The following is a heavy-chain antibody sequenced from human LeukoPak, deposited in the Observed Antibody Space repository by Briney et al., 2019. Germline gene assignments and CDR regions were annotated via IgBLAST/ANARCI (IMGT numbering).Heavy chain of an antibody. D-gene: IGHD3-3*01. CDR3: AREAAYYDFWSGHIDY. V-gene: IGHV3-7*01. CDR1: GFTFSSYW. Sequence: PGGSLRLSCAASGFTFSSYWMSWVRQAPGKGLEWVANVKQDGSEKYYVDSVKGRFTISRDNAKNSLYLQMNSLRAEDTAVYYCAREAAYYDFWSGHIDYWGQGTLVTVSS. J-gene: IGHJ4*02. CDR2: VKQDGSEK.